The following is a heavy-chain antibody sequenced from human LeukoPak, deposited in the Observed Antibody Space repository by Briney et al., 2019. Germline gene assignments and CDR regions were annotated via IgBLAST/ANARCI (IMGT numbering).Heavy chain of an antibody. D-gene: IGHD3-22*01. Sequence: GGSLRLSCAASGFTFSSDSMNWVRQAPGKELEWVSSICSISDYIYYADSVKGRFTISRDNAKNSLYLQMNRLRDEDTAVYYCSTTLTRDSSVSYGALDYWGQGTLVTVSS. CDR2: ICSISDYI. CDR1: GFTFSSDS. V-gene: IGHV3-21*01. J-gene: IGHJ4*02. CDR3: STTLTRDSSVSYGALDY.